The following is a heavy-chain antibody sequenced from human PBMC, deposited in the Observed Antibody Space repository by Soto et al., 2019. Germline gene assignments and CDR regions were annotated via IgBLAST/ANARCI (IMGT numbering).Heavy chain of an antibody. V-gene: IGHV3-48*02. Sequence: GGSLRLSCAASKFTFSTYSMNWVRQAPGKGLEWVSYISSGGSTIYYADSVKGRFTISRDNAKDSLYLQMNSLRDEDTAVYYCARSRQNDYWGQGTLVTVSS. CDR2: ISSGGSTI. J-gene: IGHJ4*02. CDR3: ARSRQNDY. CDR1: KFTFSTYS.